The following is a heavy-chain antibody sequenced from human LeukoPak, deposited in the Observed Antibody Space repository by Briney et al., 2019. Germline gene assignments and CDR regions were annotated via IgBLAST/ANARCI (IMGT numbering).Heavy chain of an antibody. CDR1: GYTFIGYY. V-gene: IGHV1-2*02. Sequence: EASVRVYCKTSGYTFIGYYLHWVRQAPGQGLEWMGWVNPNSGGTNYAQKFQGRATITRDTSITTAYMELSRLTSDDTAVYFCARDAATTVTTDWGQGTLVTVSS. CDR3: ARDAATTVTTD. J-gene: IGHJ4*02. D-gene: IGHD4-11*01. CDR2: VNPNSGGT.